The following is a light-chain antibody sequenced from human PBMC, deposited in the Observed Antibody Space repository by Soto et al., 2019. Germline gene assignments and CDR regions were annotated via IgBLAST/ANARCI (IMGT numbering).Light chain of an antibody. CDR3: SSFTNRRPIGV. J-gene: IGLJ1*01. V-gene: IGLV2-14*01. CDR1: PTDVGRYNY. Sequence: QSVLTPPASLSLPPEAAVTFSCPGTPTDVGRYNYVSWYQHHPAKATKLVIYEVDDRPSGVSNRFSGSKSGNTASLTISGLLAEVVAEYYCSSFTNRRPIGVLGTGTSVTV. CDR2: EVD.